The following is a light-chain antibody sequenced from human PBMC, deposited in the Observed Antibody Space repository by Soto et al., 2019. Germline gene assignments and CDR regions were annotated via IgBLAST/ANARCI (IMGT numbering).Light chain of an antibody. V-gene: IGKV3-15*01. Sequence: VVTQSPASLSVSPGERAALSCRASQSVSSNLAWYQQKPGQAPRLLIYGASTRATGIPARFSGSGSGTEFTLTINSLQSEDFEVYYCQQHNNWPRTFGQGTKVDIK. CDR2: GAS. J-gene: IGKJ1*01. CDR1: QSVSSN. CDR3: QQHNNWPRT.